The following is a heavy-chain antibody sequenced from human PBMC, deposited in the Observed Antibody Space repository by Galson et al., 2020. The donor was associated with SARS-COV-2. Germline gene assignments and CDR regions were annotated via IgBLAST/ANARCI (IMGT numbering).Heavy chain of an antibody. J-gene: IGHJ4*02. V-gene: IGHV4-34*01. CDR1: GGSFSGYY. CDR3: ARGARDVTMLVMIATAASYYFDC. Sequence: SQASETLSLTCAVYGGSFSGYYWGWIRQSPGKGLEWIGEITPTGSINNNPSLKSRVTISKDTSKNQFSLRLRSVTAADTAMYFCARGARDVTMLVMIATAASYYFDCWGQGSLVTVAS. CDR2: ITPTGSI. D-gene: IGHD2-21*01.